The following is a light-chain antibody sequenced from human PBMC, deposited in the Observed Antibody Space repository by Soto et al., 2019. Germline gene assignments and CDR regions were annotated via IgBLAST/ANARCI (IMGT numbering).Light chain of an antibody. Sequence: EIVLTQSPGTLSLSPGERVSLSCRASQSVGLNYLAWYQKKPGQAPRLLIYGAPSRATGIPERFSGRGSGTDFTLTISRLDPEDFGVYYCQQYASSPRTFGQGTKVDIK. CDR1: QSVGLNY. J-gene: IGKJ1*01. V-gene: IGKV3-20*01. CDR2: GAP. CDR3: QQYASSPRT.